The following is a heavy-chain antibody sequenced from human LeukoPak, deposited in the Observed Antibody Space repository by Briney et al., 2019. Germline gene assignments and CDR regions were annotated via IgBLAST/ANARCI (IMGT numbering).Heavy chain of an antibody. CDR1: GGSISSSSYY. D-gene: IGHD2-2*01. V-gene: IGHV4-39*02. J-gene: IGHJ4*02. Sequence: SETLSLTCTVSGGSISSSSYYWGWIRQPPGKGLEWIGSIYYSGSTYYNPSLKSRVTISVDTSKNQFSLKLSSVTAADTAVYYCAREGYCSGTTCSPLVYWGQGSLVTVPS. CDR2: IYYSGST. CDR3: AREGYCSGTTCSPLVY.